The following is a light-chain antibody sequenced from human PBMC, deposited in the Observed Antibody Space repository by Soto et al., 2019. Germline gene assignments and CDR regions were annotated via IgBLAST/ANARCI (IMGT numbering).Light chain of an antibody. CDR3: QTWGTAMVV. CDR2: LNPDGTH. V-gene: IGLV4-69*01. Sequence: QPVLTQSPSASASLGASVKLTCTLSTRHRSYAIAWHQHQPEKGPRFLMTLNPDGTHRKGDGIPDRFSGSSSGAERYLTISSLQSEDEADYSCQTWGTAMVVFGGGTKLTVL. CDR1: TRHRSYA. J-gene: IGLJ2*01.